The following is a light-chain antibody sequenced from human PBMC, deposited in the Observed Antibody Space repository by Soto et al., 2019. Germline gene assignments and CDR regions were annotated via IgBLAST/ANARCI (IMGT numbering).Light chain of an antibody. V-gene: IGKV3-20*01. J-gene: IGKJ1*01. CDR2: AAS. CDR1: QSVTSNY. CDR3: HQYGSSITWT. Sequence: VVLTQSPGTLSLSPGERATLSCRASQSVTSNYLAWYQQKPGQAPRLLIYAASSRATGIPDRFSGSGSGTDFTLSISRLEPEDFAVYYCHQYGSSITWTFGQGTKVEIK.